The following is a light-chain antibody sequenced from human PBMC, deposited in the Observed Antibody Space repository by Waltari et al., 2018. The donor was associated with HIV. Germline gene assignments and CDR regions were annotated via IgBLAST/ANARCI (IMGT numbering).Light chain of an antibody. J-gene: IGLJ1*01. CDR2: RNN. CDR3: ATWNDSLSGYV. V-gene: IGLV1-47*01. Sequence: QSVLTQPPSASGTPGQRVTISCSGSSSNIGRNYVYWYQQLPGTAPKLLIYRNNRRPSWFTDRFSGSKSGTSASLAISGLRSEDEADYYCATWNDSLSGYVFGTGTKVTV. CDR1: SSNIGRNY.